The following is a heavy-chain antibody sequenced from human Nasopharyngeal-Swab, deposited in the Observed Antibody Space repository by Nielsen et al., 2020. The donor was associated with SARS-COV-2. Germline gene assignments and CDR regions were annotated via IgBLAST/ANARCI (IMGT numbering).Heavy chain of an antibody. CDR2: IWYDGSNK. D-gene: IGHD3-10*01. CDR3: ARSMVRGVKGPFDP. Sequence: CGGCGLSLSIYGMQWVRKGPGKGVEWVAVIWYDGSNKYYADSVKGRFTISRDNSKNTLYLQMNSLRAEDTAVYYCARSMVRGVKGPFDPWGQGTLVTVSS. J-gene: IGHJ5*02. V-gene: IGHV3-33*01. CDR1: GLSLSIYG.